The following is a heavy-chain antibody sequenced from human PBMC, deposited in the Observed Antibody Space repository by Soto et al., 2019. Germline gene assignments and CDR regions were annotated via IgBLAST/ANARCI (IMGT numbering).Heavy chain of an antibody. J-gene: IGHJ6*02. Sequence: KPSETLSLTCTVSGGSISSGGYYWSWIRQHPGKGLEWIGYIYYSGSTYYNPSLKSRVTISVDTSKNQFSLKLSSVTAADTAVYYCAREGRQQLVIHSGYYYGMDVWGQGTTVTVSS. CDR1: GGSISSGGYY. CDR2: IYYSGST. CDR3: AREGRQQLVIHSGYYYGMDV. V-gene: IGHV4-31*03. D-gene: IGHD6-13*01.